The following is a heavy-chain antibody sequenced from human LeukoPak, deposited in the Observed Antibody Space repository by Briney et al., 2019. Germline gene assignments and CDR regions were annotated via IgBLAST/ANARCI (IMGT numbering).Heavy chain of an antibody. CDR3: ARGHFWGGYFDY. CDR2: INHSGST. Sequence: SETLSLTCAVYGGSFSGYYWSWIRQPPGKGLEWIGEINHSGSTNYNPSLKSRVTISVDTSKNQFSLKLSSVTAADTAVYYCARGHFWGGYFDYWGQGTLVTVSS. D-gene: IGHD3-3*01. CDR1: GGSFSGYY. J-gene: IGHJ4*02. V-gene: IGHV4-34*01.